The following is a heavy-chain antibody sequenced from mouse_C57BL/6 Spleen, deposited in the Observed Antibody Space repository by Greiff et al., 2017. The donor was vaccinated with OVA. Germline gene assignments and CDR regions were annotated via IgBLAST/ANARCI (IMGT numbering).Heavy chain of an antibody. V-gene: IGHV1-80*01. CDR1: GYAFSSYW. Sequence: QVQLQQSGAELVKPGASVKISCKASGYAFSSYWMNWVKQRPGKGLEWIGQLYPGDGDTNYNGKFKGKATLTADKSSSTAYMQLSSLTSEDSAVYFCARWDFTTVVASFDYWGQGTTLTVSS. D-gene: IGHD1-1*01. CDR3: ARWDFTTVVASFDY. CDR2: LYPGDGDT. J-gene: IGHJ2*01.